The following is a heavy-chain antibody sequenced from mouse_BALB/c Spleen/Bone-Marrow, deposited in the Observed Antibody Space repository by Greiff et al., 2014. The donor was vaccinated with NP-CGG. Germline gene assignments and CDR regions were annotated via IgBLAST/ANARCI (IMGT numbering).Heavy chain of an antibody. D-gene: IGHD1-1*01. CDR2: IDPANGNT. Sequence: VQLKESGAELVKPGASVKLSCTASGFNIKDTYMHWVKQRPEQGLEWIGRIDPANGNTKYDPKFQGKATITADTSSNTAYLQPSSLTSEDTAVYYCARGGSSYGWYFDVWGAGTTVTVSS. V-gene: IGHV14-3*02. CDR1: GFNIKDTY. J-gene: IGHJ1*01. CDR3: ARGGSSYGWYFDV.